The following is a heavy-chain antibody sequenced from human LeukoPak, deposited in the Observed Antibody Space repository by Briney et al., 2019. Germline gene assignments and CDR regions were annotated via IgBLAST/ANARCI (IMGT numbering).Heavy chain of an antibody. CDR2: IYYTGTT. CDR1: GGSLSGDY. CDR3: ARTNAFGN. Sequence: KPSETLSLTCTVSGGSLSGDYWNWIRQPPGKGLEWIGYIYYTGTTDYSPSLESRVTISLDMSKNQFSLKLRSVTAADTAVYYCARTNAFGNRGQGTMVTVSS. J-gene: IGHJ3*02. V-gene: IGHV4-59*01.